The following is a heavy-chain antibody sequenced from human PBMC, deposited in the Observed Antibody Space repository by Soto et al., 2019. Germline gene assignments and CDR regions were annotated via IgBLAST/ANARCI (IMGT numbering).Heavy chain of an antibody. V-gene: IGHV1-46*01. CDR1: GYTFISYY. D-gene: IGHD4-17*01. J-gene: IGHJ6*02. CDR2: INPSGGST. Sequence: QVQLVQSGAEVKKPGASVKVSCKASGYTFISYYMHWVRQAPGQGLEWMGIINPSGGSTSYAQKFQGRVTMTRDTSTTTVYMELSSLRSEDTAVYYCPRVGTTVVTPVDFYYYGMDVWGQGTTVTVSS. CDR3: PRVGTTVVTPVDFYYYGMDV.